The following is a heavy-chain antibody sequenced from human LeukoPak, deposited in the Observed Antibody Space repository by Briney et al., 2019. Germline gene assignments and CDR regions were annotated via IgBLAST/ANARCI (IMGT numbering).Heavy chain of an antibody. Sequence: GGSLRLSCAASGFTFGSYWMSWVRQAPGKGPEWVAHIKQDASQEYHVDSVKGRFTISRDNAKNSLYLQMNSLRAEDTAVYYCARGVVYPAWSGPHWSDYWGQGALVNVSS. CDR1: GFTFGSYW. J-gene: IGHJ4*02. V-gene: IGHV3-7*01. CDR3: ARGVVYPAWSGPHWSDY. D-gene: IGHD3-3*01. CDR2: IKQDASQE.